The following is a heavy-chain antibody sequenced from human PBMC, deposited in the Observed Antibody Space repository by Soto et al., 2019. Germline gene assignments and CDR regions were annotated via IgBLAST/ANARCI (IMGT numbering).Heavy chain of an antibody. J-gene: IGHJ5*02. CDR1: GYTFTGYY. V-gene: IGHV1-2*02. Sequence: ASVKVSCKASGYTFTGYYMHWVRQAPGQGLEWMGWINPNSSGTNYAQKFQGRVTMTRDTSISTAYMELSRLRSDDTAVYYCARNPKDRPNWFDPWGQGTLVTVSS. CDR2: INPNSSGT. CDR3: ARNPKDRPNWFDP.